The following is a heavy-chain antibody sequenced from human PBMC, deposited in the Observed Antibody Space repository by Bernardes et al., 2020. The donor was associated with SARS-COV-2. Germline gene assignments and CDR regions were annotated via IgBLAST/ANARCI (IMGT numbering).Heavy chain of an antibody. V-gene: IGHV4-34*01. D-gene: IGHD6-6*01. Sequence: SETLSLTCAVYGGSFSGYYWSWIRQPPGKGLEWIGEINHSGSTNYNPSLKSRVTISVDTSKNQFSLKLSSVTAADTAVYYCARHVEYSSSSRNFDYWGQGTLVTVSS. CDR3: ARHVEYSSSSRNFDY. J-gene: IGHJ4*02. CDR1: GGSFSGYY. CDR2: INHSGST.